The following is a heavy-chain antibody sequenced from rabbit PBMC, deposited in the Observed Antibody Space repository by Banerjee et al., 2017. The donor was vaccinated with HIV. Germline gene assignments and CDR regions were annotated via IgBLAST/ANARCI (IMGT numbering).Heavy chain of an antibody. J-gene: IGHJ4*01. D-gene: IGHD2-1*01. V-gene: IGHV1S40*01. CDR1: GFSFSSNYY. Sequence: QSLEESGGGLVQPGASLTLTCTASGFSFSSNYYMCWVRQAPGKGLEWIGCIDTDSSGDTYYASWAKGRFTISKTSSTTVTLQMTSLTAADTATYFCARSAYGGYTFNLWGPGTLVT. CDR3: ARSAYGGYTFNL. CDR2: IDTDSSGDT.